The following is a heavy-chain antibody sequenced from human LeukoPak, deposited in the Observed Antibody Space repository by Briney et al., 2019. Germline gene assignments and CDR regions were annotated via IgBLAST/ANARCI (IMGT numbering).Heavy chain of an antibody. Sequence: PGGSLRLSCAASGFTFSSYGMHWVRQAPGKGLEWVALIWYDGTNKYYADSVKGRFTISRDNSKNTLYLQMNSLRAEDTAVYYCAKVMVPEGYYYGMDVWGQGTTVTVSS. CDR1: GFTFSSYG. CDR3: AKVMVPEGYYYGMDV. J-gene: IGHJ6*02. CDR2: IWYDGTNK. V-gene: IGHV3-33*06. D-gene: IGHD2-2*01.